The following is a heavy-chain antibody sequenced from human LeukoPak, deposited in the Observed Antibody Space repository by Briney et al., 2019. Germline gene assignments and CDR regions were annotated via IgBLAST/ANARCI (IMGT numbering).Heavy chain of an antibody. J-gene: IGHJ5*02. CDR1: GFTFSNAW. D-gene: IGHD3-22*01. Sequence: GGSLRLSCATSGFTFSNAWMNWVRQAPGKGLEWVGRIRSNSDGGSIDYAAPVKGRFTLSRDDSKTTLYLQMNSLQTEDTAVYYCATDFYDSTWGQGTLVTVSS. CDR2: IRSNSDGGSI. CDR3: ATDFYDST. V-gene: IGHV3-15*07.